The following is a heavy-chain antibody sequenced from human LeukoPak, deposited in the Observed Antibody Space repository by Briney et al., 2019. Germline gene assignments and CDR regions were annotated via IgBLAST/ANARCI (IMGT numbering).Heavy chain of an antibody. J-gene: IGHJ4*02. CDR3: ASQVGATQYFDY. V-gene: IGHV1-69*13. CDR1: GGTFNSYA. Sequence: SVKVSCKASGGTFNSYAISWVRQAPGQGLEWMGGIIPIFGTANYAQKFQGRVTITADESTSTAYMELSSLRSEDTAVYYCASQVGATQYFDYWGQGTLVTVSS. D-gene: IGHD1-26*01. CDR2: IIPIFGTA.